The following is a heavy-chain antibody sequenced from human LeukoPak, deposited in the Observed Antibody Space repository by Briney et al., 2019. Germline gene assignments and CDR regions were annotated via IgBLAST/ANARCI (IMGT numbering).Heavy chain of an antibody. Sequence: SETLSLTCTVFGGSISSYYWSWIRQPAGKGLEWIGRIYTSGSTNYNPSLKSRVTMSVDTSKNQFSLKLSSVTAADTAVYYCARIIVGYYYDSGHFDYWGQGTLVTVSS. D-gene: IGHD3-22*01. CDR1: GGSISSYY. CDR3: ARIIVGYYYDSGHFDY. CDR2: IYTSGST. V-gene: IGHV4-4*07. J-gene: IGHJ4*02.